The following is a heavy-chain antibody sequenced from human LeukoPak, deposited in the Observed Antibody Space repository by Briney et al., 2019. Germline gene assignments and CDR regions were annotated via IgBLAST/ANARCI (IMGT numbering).Heavy chain of an antibody. Sequence: GGSVRLSCAASGFTFSSYWMHWVRQAPGKGLVWVSRINSDGSSTSYADSVKGRFTISRDNAKNTLYLQMNSLRAEDTAVYYCARESSSWYETIDYWGQGTLVTVSS. V-gene: IGHV3-74*01. J-gene: IGHJ4*02. D-gene: IGHD6-13*01. CDR1: GFTFSSYW. CDR2: INSDGSST. CDR3: ARESSSWYETIDY.